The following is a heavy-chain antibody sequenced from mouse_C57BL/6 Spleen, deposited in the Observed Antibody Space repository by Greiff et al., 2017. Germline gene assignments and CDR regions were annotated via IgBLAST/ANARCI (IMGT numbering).Heavy chain of an antibody. D-gene: IGHD1-1*01. J-gene: IGHJ4*01. V-gene: IGHV1-82*01. CDR3: ARQRAVVAYYAMDY. CDR1: GYAFSSSW. CDR2: IYPGDGET. Sequence: VQLQESGPELVKPGASVKISCKASGYAFSSSWMNWVKQRPGKGLEWIGRIYPGDGETNYNQQFKGKATLTVDTSSSTAYMQLSSLTSEYSAVYYCARQRAVVAYYAMDYWGQGTSVTVSS.